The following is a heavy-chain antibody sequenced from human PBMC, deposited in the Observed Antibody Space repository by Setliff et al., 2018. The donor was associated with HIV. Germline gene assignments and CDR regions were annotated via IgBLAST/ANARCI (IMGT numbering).Heavy chain of an antibody. CDR3: VRSGCNGNICYDSRGWLDS. D-gene: IGHD5-12*01. Sequence: SETLSLTCTVSGGSIDNGNYDWNWVRQPGGKGLEWIGRIYTRGSTKYSPTFESRVTMSLDTSKNQFSLNLRSVTAADTALYYCVRSGCNGNICYDSRGWLDSWGQGTQVTVSS. J-gene: IGHJ5*01. CDR2: IYTRGST. V-gene: IGHV4-61*02. CDR1: GGSIDNGNYD.